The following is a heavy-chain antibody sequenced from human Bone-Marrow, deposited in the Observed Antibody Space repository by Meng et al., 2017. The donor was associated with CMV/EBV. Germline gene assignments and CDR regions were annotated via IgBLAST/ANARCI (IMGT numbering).Heavy chain of an antibody. V-gene: IGHV1-69*10. CDR3: ARWTLNGSSSPFDP. D-gene: IGHD6-6*01. CDR2: IIPILGIA. Sequence: SVKVSCKASGGTFSSYAFSWVRQAPGQGLEWMGGIIPILGIANYAQKFQGRVTITADKSTSTAYMELSSLRSEDTAVYYCARWTLNGSSSPFDPWGQGTLVTVSS. J-gene: IGHJ5*02. CDR1: GGTFSSYA.